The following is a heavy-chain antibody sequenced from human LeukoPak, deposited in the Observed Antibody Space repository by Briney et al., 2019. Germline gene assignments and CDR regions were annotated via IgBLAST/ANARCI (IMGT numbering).Heavy chain of an antibody. D-gene: IGHD1-26*01. CDR1: GGSFSGYY. CDR2: IYYSGST. CDR3: ARHGALSIYGGSHFDN. Sequence: PSETLSLTCAVYGGSFSGYYWGWIRQAPGKGLEWIGSIYYSGSTYYNPSLKSRVTISVDTSKNQFSLKVSSVTAADTAVYYCARHGALSIYGGSHFDNWGQGTLVTVSS. V-gene: IGHV4-39*01. J-gene: IGHJ4*02.